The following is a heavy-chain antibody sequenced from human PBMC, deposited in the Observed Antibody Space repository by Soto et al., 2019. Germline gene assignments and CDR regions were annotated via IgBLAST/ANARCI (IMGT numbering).Heavy chain of an antibody. CDR1: GFTLSSFT. CDR2: ISSSSSTI. V-gene: IGHV3-48*01. CDR3: ARAVYMDV. Sequence: EVQLVESGGGLVQPGGSLRLSCAASGFTLSSFTMNWVRQAPGKGLEWVSYISSSSSTIYYADSVKGRFTISRDTAKNSLYLQMNSLRAEDTAVYYCARAVYMDVWGKGTTVTVSS. J-gene: IGHJ6*03.